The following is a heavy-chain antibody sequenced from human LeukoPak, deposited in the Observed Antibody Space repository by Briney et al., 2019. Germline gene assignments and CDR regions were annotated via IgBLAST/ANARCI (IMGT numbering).Heavy chain of an antibody. V-gene: IGHV3-21*01. CDR3: ASLAPQWLDNWFDP. CDR1: GFAFSSYA. D-gene: IGHD5-12*01. Sequence: AGGSLRLSCAASGFAFSSYAMSWVRQAPGKGLEWVSSISSSSSYIYYADSVKGRFTISRDNAKNSLYLQMNSLRAEDTAVYYCASLAPQWLDNWFDPWGQETLVTVSS. CDR2: ISSSSSYI. J-gene: IGHJ5*02.